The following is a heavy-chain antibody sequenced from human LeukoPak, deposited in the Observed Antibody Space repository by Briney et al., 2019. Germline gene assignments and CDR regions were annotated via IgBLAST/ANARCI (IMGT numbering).Heavy chain of an antibody. CDR2: IISSGNKI. CDR3: ARGQRPQYTSTWDNWFDP. V-gene: IGHV3-48*03. J-gene: IGHJ5*02. D-gene: IGHD2-2*01. Sequence: PGGSLRLSCAASGFPFSSYEMNWVRQAPGKRLQWVSYIISSGNKIYYAASVKGRFTISRDNAKNSLYLQIDSLRAEDTAVYYCARGQRPQYTSTWDNWFDPWGQGTQVTVSS. CDR1: GFPFSSYE.